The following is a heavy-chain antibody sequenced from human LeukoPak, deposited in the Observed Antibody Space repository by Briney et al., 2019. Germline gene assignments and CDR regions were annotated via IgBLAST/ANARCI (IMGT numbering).Heavy chain of an antibody. Sequence: SETLSLTCAVYGGSFSGYYWSWIRQPPGKGLEWIGEINHSGSTNYNPSLRSRVTISVDTSKNQFSLKLSSVTAADTAVYYCARGRGYCSSTSCYLEAFDYWDQGTLVTVSS. CDR3: ARGRGYCSSTSCYLEAFDY. J-gene: IGHJ4*02. CDR2: INHSGST. CDR1: GGSFSGYY. V-gene: IGHV4-34*01. D-gene: IGHD2-2*01.